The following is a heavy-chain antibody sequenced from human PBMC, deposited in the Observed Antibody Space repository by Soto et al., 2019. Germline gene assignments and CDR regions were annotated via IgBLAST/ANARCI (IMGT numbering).Heavy chain of an antibody. CDR2: ISGSGGST. J-gene: IGHJ4*02. V-gene: IGHV3-23*01. CDR1: GFTFSSYA. CDR3: AKDIAAAGTPGTFFDY. D-gene: IGHD6-13*01. Sequence: GSLRLSCAASGFTFSSYAMSWVRQAPGKGLEWVSGISGSGGSTYYADSVKGRFTISRDNAKNTLYLQMNSLRAEDTALYYCAKDIAAAGTPGTFFDYWGQGTLVTVSS.